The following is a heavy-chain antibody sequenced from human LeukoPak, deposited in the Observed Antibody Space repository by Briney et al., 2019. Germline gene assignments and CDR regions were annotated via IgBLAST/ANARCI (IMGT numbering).Heavy chain of an antibody. CDR3: ARASYGDYYFDY. D-gene: IGHD4-17*01. Sequence: SETLSLTCTDSGGSISSYYWSWIRQPPGKGLEWIGYIYYSGSTNYNPSLKRRVTISVDTSKNQFSLKLSSVTAADTAVYYCARASYGDYYFDYWGQGTLVTVSS. J-gene: IGHJ4*02. CDR2: IYYSGST. CDR1: GGSISSYY. V-gene: IGHV4-59*01.